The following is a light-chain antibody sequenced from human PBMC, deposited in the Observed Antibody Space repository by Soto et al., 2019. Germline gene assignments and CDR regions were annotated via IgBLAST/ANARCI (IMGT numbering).Light chain of an antibody. CDR2: GAS. J-gene: IGKJ1*01. Sequence: EIVLTQSPGTLSLSPGDRASLSCRASQSVSSNSLAWYQQKPGQSPRLLIYGASTRATGVPDRFSGSGSGSETDFTLTISRLEPEDFAVFYCQQYISSPWTFGQGTKVEIK. CDR3: QQYISSPWT. V-gene: IGKV3-20*01. CDR1: QSVSSNS.